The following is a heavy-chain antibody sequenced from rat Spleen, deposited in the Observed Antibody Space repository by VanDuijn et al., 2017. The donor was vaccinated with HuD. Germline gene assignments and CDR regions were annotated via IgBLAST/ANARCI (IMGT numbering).Heavy chain of an antibody. J-gene: IGHJ2*01. Sequence: EVQLVDSGGGLVQPGRSMKLSCAASGFTFSNYGMAWVRQAPTKGLEWVATISSDGGRNFYRDSVKGRFTISRDNAKSTLSLQMDSLRSEDTATYYCARRHYGYTDYFDYWGQGVMVTVSS. CDR3: ARRHYGYTDYFDY. D-gene: IGHD1-4*01. V-gene: IGHV5-29*01. CDR1: GFTFSNYG. CDR2: ISSDGGRN.